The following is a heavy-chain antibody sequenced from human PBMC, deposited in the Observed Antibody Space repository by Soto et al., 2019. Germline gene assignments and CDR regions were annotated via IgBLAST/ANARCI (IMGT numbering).Heavy chain of an antibody. CDR2: IYPGDSDT. Sequence: PGESLKISCKGSGYMFTTYWSGWVRQMRGKGLEWMGIIYPGDSDTRYSPSFQGQVTISVDKSISTAYLQWSSLKASDTAMYYCARGWTYYDSSSYYVGDAFDIWGQGTMVTVSS. CDR3: ARGWTYYDSSSYYVGDAFDI. D-gene: IGHD3-22*01. CDR1: GYMFTTYW. J-gene: IGHJ3*02. V-gene: IGHV5-51*01.